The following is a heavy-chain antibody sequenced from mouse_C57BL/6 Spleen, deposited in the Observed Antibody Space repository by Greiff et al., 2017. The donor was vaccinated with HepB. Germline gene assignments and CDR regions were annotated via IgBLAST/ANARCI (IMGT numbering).Heavy chain of an antibody. CDR1: GYAFSSSW. D-gene: IGHD1-1*01. Sequence: VKLVESGPELVKPGASVKISCKASGYAFSSSWMNWVKQRPGKGLEWIGRIYPGDGDTNYNGKFKGKATLTADKSSSTAYMQLSSLTSEDSAVYFCARRGTTVDFDYWGQGTTLTVSS. CDR2: IYPGDGDT. CDR3: ARRGTTVDFDY. V-gene: IGHV1-82*01. J-gene: IGHJ2*01.